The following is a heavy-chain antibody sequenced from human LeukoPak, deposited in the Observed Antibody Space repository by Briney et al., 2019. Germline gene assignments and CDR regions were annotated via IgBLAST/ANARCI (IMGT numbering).Heavy chain of an antibody. CDR1: GYTFTSYD. V-gene: IGHV1-8*03. J-gene: IGHJ4*02. D-gene: IGHD3-10*01. Sequence: ASVKVSCKASGYTFTSYDINWVRQATGQGLEWMGWMNPNSGNTGYAQKFQGRVTITRNTSISTAYMELSSLRSEDTAVYYCARGSAPWFGELYLLDYWGQGTLVTVSS. CDR3: ARGSAPWFGELYLLDY. CDR2: MNPNSGNT.